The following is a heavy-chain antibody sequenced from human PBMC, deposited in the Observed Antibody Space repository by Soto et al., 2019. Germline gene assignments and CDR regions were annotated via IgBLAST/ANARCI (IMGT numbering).Heavy chain of an antibody. CDR3: IRLIGNSWLDS. D-gene: IGHD2-8*01. V-gene: IGHV4-30-2*05. J-gene: IGHJ5*01. CDR1: GGSISSGGYS. Sequence: SETLSLTCAVSGGSISSGGYSWSWIRQPPGKGLEWIGYIYHSGSTYYNPSLKSRITISPDTSNNQLSLQLNSVTPDDTAVYYCIRLIGNSWLDSWGQGTLVTVSS. CDR2: IYHSGST.